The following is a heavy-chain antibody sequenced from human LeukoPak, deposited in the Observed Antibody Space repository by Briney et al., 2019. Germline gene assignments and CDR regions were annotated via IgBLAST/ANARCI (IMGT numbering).Heavy chain of an antibody. CDR3: ATDRDNSDWQKRFDS. CDR2: INQDASEI. V-gene: IGHV3-7*01. D-gene: IGHD2-21*02. J-gene: IGHJ4*02. Sequence: GGSLRLSCAASGFTFSTYWMNWYRQAPGKGLEWVGDINQDASEINYVDSVRGRFTISRDNAKNSLHLQMNSLRAEDTAVYYCATDRDNSDWQKRFDSWGQGTLVTVSS. CDR1: GFTFSTYW.